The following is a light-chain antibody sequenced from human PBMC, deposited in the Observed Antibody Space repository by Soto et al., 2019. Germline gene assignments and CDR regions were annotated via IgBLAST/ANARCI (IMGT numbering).Light chain of an antibody. CDR1: QSISGW. CDR2: TAS. Sequence: DVQMTQSPSTLSASVGDRVTITCRASQSISGWLAWYQQKPGTAPKLLIYTASTLQSGVPPRFSGSGSGTDFTLTISSLQPEDFATYYCQQSYRNPRTFGPGTKVDIK. J-gene: IGKJ3*01. V-gene: IGKV1-39*01. CDR3: QQSYRNPRT.